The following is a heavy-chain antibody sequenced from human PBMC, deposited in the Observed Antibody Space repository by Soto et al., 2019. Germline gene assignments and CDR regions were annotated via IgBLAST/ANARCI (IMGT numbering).Heavy chain of an antibody. CDR3: ARESRAGRGTRPYYYGMDV. Sequence: GASVKVSCKASGYTFTSYAMHWVRQAPGQRLEWMGWINAGNGNTKYSQKFQGRVTITRDTSASTAYMELSSLRSEDTAVYYCARESRAGRGTRPYYYGMDVWGQGTTVTVSS. CDR2: INAGNGNT. J-gene: IGHJ6*02. D-gene: IGHD2-2*01. V-gene: IGHV1-3*01. CDR1: GYTFTSYA.